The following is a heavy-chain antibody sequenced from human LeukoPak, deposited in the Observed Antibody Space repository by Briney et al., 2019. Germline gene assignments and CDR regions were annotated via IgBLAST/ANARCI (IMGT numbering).Heavy chain of an antibody. CDR1: GFTFSSYS. J-gene: IGHJ3*02. V-gene: IGHV3-21*01. CDR2: ISSSSSYI. CDR3: ARDGALEMATITWAFDI. Sequence: GGSLRLSCAASGFTFSSYSMNWVRQAPGKGLEWVSSISSSSSYIYYADSVKGRFTISRDNAKNSLYLQMNSLRAEDTAVYYCARDGALEMATITWAFDIWGQGTMVTVSS. D-gene: IGHD5-24*01.